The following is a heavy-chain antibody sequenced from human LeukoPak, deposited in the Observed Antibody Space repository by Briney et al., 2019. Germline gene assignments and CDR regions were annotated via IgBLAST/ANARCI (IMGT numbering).Heavy chain of an antibody. Sequence: KPSETLSLTCTVSGGSISSGGYYWSWIRQHPGKGLEWIGYIYYSGSTYYNPSLKSRVTISVDTSKNQFSLKLSSVTAADTAVYYCAGGIAVADYYFDYWGQGILVTVSS. J-gene: IGHJ4*02. CDR3: AGGIAVADYYFDY. CDR1: GGSISSGGYY. V-gene: IGHV4-31*03. CDR2: IYYSGST. D-gene: IGHD6-19*01.